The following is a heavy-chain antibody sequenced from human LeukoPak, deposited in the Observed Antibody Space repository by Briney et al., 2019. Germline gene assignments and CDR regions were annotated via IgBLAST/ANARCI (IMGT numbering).Heavy chain of an antibody. J-gene: IGHJ4*02. CDR1: DFNFRSNW. D-gene: IGHD1-1*01. Sequence: GGSLRLSCVASDFNFRSNWMDWVRQAPGKGLEWVANIKGDGSEKNYVDSVKGRFSISRDNAKNSLYLEMNSLRAEVTGVYYCAKEGDWNLDYWGQGALVTVSS. CDR2: IKGDGSEK. CDR3: AKEGDWNLDY. V-gene: IGHV3-7*04.